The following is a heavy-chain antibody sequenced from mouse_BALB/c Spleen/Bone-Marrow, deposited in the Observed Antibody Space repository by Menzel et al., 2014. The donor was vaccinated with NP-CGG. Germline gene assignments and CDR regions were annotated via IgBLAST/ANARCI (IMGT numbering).Heavy chain of an antibody. CDR2: ISTYYGDA. D-gene: IGHD2-1*01. Sequence: QVQLQQSGAELVRPGVSVKISCKGSGYTFTDYAMHWVKQRHAKSLEWIGVISTYYGDASYNQKFKGKATMTVDKSSSTAYMELARLTSEDSAIYYCAREGGNFPWFAYWGQGTLVTVSA. CDR1: GYTFTDYA. V-gene: IGHV1S137*01. CDR3: AREGGNFPWFAY. J-gene: IGHJ3*01.